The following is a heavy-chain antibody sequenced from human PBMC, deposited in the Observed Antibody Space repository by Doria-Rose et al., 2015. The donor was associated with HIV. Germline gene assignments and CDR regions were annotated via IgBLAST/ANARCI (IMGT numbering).Heavy chain of an antibody. Sequence: SGPVLVKPTETLTLTCTVSGVSLSSPGLGVSWIRQPPGKALEWLANIFSDDKRSYKTSLKIRLTISRGTSKSQVVLTMTDMDPVDTATYYCARIKSSRWYHKYYFDFWGQGTLVIVSA. J-gene: IGHJ4*02. CDR2: IFSDDKR. V-gene: IGHV2-26*01. CDR3: ARIKSSRWYHKYYFDF. CDR1: GVSLSSPGLG. D-gene: IGHD6-13*01.